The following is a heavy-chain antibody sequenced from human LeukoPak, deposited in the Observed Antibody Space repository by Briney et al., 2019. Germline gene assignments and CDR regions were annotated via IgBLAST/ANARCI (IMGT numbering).Heavy chain of an antibody. CDR1: GFTFSSYG. CDR3: AKDFHYGGYFDY. Sequence: PRGSLRLSCVPSGFTFSSYGMHWVRQAPRTGLEWVAFIRYDGSNKYYADSVQGRFTISIDKSKNTLYLQMNSLRAEDTAVYYCAKDFHYGGYFDYWGQGTLVTVSS. CDR2: IRYDGSNK. D-gene: IGHD3-10*01. V-gene: IGHV3-30*02. J-gene: IGHJ4*02.